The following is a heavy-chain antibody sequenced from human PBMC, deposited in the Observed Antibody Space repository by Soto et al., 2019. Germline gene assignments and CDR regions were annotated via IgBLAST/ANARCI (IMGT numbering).Heavy chain of an antibody. Sequence: KPSETLSLTCTVSGGSISSGGYSWSWIRQPPGKGLEWIGYIYHGSTYYNPSLKSRVTISVDTSKNQFSLKLSSVTAADTAVYYCARGKDGYKYAFDIWGQGTMVTVSS. CDR1: GGSISSGGYS. J-gene: IGHJ3*02. CDR2: IYHGST. V-gene: IGHV4-30-2*01. CDR3: ARGKDGYKYAFDI. D-gene: IGHD5-12*01.